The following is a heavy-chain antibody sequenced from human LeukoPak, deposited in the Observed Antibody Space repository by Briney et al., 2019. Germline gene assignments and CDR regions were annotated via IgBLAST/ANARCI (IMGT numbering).Heavy chain of an antibody. J-gene: IGHJ3*02. D-gene: IGHD5-12*01. CDR3: ARTLIVATITDAFDI. V-gene: IGHV4-59*08. CDR1: GGSISSYY. Sequence: SETLSLTCTVSGGSISSYYWSWIRQPPGKGLEWIGYIYYSGSTNYNPSLKSRVTISVDTSKNQFSLKLSSVTAADTAVYYCARTLIVATITDAFDIWGQGTMVTVSS. CDR2: IYYSGST.